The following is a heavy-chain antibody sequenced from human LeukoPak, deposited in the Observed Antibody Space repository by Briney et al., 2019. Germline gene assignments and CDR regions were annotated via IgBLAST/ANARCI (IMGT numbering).Heavy chain of an antibody. J-gene: IGHJ5*02. Sequence: PSETLSLTCTVSGGSISSGGYYWNWIRQPAGKGLEWIGRIQTSGSTNYNPSLNSRVTISVDTSENQFSLELRSVTAADAAVYYCARDWGFGDSEDWFDPWGQGTLVTVSS. V-gene: IGHV4-61*02. D-gene: IGHD3-10*01. CDR1: GGSISSGGYY. CDR2: IQTSGST. CDR3: ARDWGFGDSEDWFDP.